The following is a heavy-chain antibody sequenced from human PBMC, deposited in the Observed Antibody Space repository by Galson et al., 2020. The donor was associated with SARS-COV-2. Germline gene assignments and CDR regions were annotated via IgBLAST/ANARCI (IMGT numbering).Heavy chain of an antibody. J-gene: IGHJ4*02. CDR3: AKDRPYDYVWGSLDY. V-gene: IGHV3-30*18. CDR2: ISYDGSNN. CDR1: GFTFSSYG. D-gene: IGHD3-16*01. Sequence: GSLRLSCAASGFTFSSYGMHWVRQAPGKGLEWVAVISYDGSNNYYADSVKGRFTISSDNSKNTLYLQMNSLRAEDTAVYYCAKDRPYDYVWGSLDYWCQGALVTVAS.